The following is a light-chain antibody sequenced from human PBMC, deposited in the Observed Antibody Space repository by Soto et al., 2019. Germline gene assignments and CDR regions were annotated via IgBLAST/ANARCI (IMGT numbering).Light chain of an antibody. CDR3: SSYTSTNFVI. Sequence: QSALTQPASVSGSPGQSITISCTGSSGDIGDYKYVSWYKQHPGKAPKLMIYNVSNRLSGVSNRFSASKSGNTASLTISGIQAEDEADYYCSSYTSTNFVIFGGGTKLTVL. CDR1: SGDIGDYKY. CDR2: NVS. J-gene: IGLJ2*01. V-gene: IGLV2-14*01.